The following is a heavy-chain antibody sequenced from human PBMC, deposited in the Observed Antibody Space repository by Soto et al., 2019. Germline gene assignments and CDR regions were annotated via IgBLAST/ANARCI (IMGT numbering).Heavy chain of an antibody. D-gene: IGHD1-26*01. Sequence: GGSLRLSCAASGFTFSSYSMNWVRQAPGKGLEWVSSISSSSSYIYYADSVKGRFTISRDNAKNSLYLQMNSLRAEDTAVYYCATNWELLRPFDYWGQGTLVTVSS. V-gene: IGHV3-21*01. CDR1: GFTFSSYS. CDR3: ATNWELLRPFDY. CDR2: ISSSSSYI. J-gene: IGHJ4*02.